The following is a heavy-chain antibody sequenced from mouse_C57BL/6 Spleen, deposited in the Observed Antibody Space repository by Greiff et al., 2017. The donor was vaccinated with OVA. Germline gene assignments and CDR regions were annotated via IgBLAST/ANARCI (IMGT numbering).Heavy chain of an antibody. J-gene: IGHJ4*01. V-gene: IGHV1-64*01. CDR1: GYTFTSYW. D-gene: IGHD2-3*01. Sequence: QVQLKQPGAELVKPGASVKLSCKASGYTFTSYWMHWVKQRPGQGLEWIGMIHPNSGSTNYNEKFKSKATLTVDKSSSTAYMQLSSLTSEDSAVXYCARSYDGYYGGAMDYWGQGTSVTVSS. CDR2: IHPNSGST. CDR3: ARSYDGYYGGAMDY.